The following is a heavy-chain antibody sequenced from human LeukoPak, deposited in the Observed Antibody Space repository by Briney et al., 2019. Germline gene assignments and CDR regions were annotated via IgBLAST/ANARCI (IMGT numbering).Heavy chain of an antibody. CDR1: GYTFTGYY. CDR2: INPNSGGT. Sequence: ASVKVSCKASGYTFTGYYMHWVRQAPGQGLEWMGWINPNSGGTNYAQKFQGRVTMTRDTSISTAYMELSRLTSDDTAVYYCARDQALIVGEVAFDIWGQGTMVTVSS. D-gene: IGHD3-22*01. J-gene: IGHJ3*02. CDR3: ARDQALIVGEVAFDI. V-gene: IGHV1-2*02.